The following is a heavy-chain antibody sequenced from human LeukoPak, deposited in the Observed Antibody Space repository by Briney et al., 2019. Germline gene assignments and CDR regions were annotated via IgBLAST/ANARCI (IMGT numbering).Heavy chain of an antibody. CDR1: GGSISSYY. V-gene: IGHV4-59*08. J-gene: IGHJ4*02. Sequence: SSETLSLTCTVSGGSISSYYWSWIRQPPGKGLEWIGYINYSGSTKYNPSLKSRVTISVDTSKNQFSLKVSSVTAADTAFYYCARLSFSSGWNFDYWGQGTLVTVSS. D-gene: IGHD6-19*01. CDR3: ARLSFSSGWNFDY. CDR2: INYSGST.